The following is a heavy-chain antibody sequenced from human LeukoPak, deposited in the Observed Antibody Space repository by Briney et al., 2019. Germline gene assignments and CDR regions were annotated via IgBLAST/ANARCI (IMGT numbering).Heavy chain of an antibody. J-gene: IGHJ4*02. V-gene: IGHV5-51*01. CDR2: IHPGYSRS. Sequence: GESLKISCKGSGYRFTSYWIGWVRQMPGKGLEWMGIIHPGYSRSTDSPSIEGQVTISADRSTSTTYLQWETLQATDTAIYYCVRLWFGELAGIDHWGQGTLVTVSS. CDR3: VRLWFGELAGIDH. CDR1: GYRFTSYW. D-gene: IGHD3-10*01.